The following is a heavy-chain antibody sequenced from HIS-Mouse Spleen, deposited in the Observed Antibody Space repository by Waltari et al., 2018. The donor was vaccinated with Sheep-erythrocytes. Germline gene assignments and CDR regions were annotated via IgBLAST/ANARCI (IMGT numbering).Heavy chain of an antibody. CDR3: ARDTGTDAFDI. J-gene: IGHJ3*02. CDR1: GFTFSSYS. Sequence: EVQLVESGGGLVKPGGSLRLSCAASGFTFSSYSMNWVRQAPGRGLECVYFFSSSSSYIYYADSVKGRFTLSRDNAKNSLYLQMNSLRAEDTAVYYCARDTGTDAFDIWGQGTMVTVSS. D-gene: IGHD1-1*01. CDR2: FSSSSSYI. V-gene: IGHV3-21*05.